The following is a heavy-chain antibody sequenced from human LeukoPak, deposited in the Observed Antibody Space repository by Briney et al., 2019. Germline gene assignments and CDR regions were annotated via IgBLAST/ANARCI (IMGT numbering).Heavy chain of an antibody. CDR2: ISWNSGSI. D-gene: IGHD1-26*01. CDR1: GFTFSSYW. CDR3: AKGSIPSIVGATDY. V-gene: IGHV3-9*01. Sequence: GGSLRLSCAASGFTFSSYWMSWVRQAPGKGLEWVSGISWNSGSIGYADSVKGRFTISRDNAKNSLYLQMNSLRAEDTALYYCAKGSIPSIVGATDYWGQGTLVTVSS. J-gene: IGHJ4*02.